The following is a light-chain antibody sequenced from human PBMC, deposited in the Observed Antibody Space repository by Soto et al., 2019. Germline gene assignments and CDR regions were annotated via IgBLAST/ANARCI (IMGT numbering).Light chain of an antibody. CDR2: GAS. J-gene: IGKJ1*01. Sequence: DIVFTQSPATLSLSPGERATLSCRASQTVSSGYLAWYPQKNGEAPRLLIYGASSRATGSPARFSGSGSGTDFTLTISRVEPEDFAVYYCQQYSRSPPTFGHGTKVDIK. V-gene: IGKV3-20*01. CDR3: QQYSRSPPT. CDR1: QTVSSGY.